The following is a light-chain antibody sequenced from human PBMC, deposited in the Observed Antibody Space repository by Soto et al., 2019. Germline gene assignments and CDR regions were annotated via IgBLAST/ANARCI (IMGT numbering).Light chain of an antibody. V-gene: IGKV3-20*01. CDR1: QSVSSSY. Sequence: EIVLTQSPGTLSLSPGERATLSCRASQSVSSSYLAWYQQKPGQAPSLLIYGASSRATGIPDRFSGSGSATDFTLTISRLEPEDFAVYYCQQYGSSPGFTFGPGTKVHIK. CDR3: QQYGSSPGFT. CDR2: GAS. J-gene: IGKJ3*01.